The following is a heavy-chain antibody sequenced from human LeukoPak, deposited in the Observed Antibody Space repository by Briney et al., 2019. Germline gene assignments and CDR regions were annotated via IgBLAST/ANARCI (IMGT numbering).Heavy chain of an antibody. V-gene: IGHV3-7*01. J-gene: IGHJ4*02. CDR2: IKPDGSEE. CDR1: GFTFSSFW. CDR3: ARSRSAPD. Sequence: TGGSLRLSCAASGFTFSSFWMSWVRQAPGKGLEWVANIKPDGSEEYYVDSVKGRFTISRDNAKNSLYLQMSSLRADDTAVYYCARSRSAPDWGQGTLVTVSS.